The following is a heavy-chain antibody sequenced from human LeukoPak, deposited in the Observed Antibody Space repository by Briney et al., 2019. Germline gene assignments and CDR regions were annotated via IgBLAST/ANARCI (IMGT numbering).Heavy chain of an antibody. CDR1: GYTFTGYY. J-gene: IGHJ5*02. Sequence: ASVKVSCKASGYTFTGYYMHWVRQAPGQGLEWMGWINPNSGGTNYAQKFQGRVTMTRDTSISTAYMELSRLRSDDAAVYYCARELSGSSLGRFDPWGQGTLVTVSS. CDR2: INPNSGGT. V-gene: IGHV1-2*02. D-gene: IGHD1-26*01. CDR3: ARELSGSSLGRFDP.